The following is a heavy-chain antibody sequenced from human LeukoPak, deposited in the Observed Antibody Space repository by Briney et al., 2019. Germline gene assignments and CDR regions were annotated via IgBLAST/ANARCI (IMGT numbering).Heavy chain of an antibody. V-gene: IGHV4-61*02. J-gene: IGHJ4*02. CDR3: ARGTFWSGYYHDY. CDR2: IYTSGST. Sequence: SETLSLTCTVSGGSISSGSYYWSWIRQPAGKGLEWIGRIYTSGSTNYNPSLKSRVTISVDTSKNQFSLKLSSVTAADTAVYYCARGTFWSGYYHDYWGQGTLVTVSS. D-gene: IGHD3-3*01. CDR1: GGSISSGSYY.